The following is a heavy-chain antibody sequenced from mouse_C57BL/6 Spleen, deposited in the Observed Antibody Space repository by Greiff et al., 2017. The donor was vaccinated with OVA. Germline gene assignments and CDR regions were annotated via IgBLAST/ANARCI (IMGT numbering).Heavy chain of an antibody. D-gene: IGHD4-1*01. CDR1: GFSLSTSGMG. CDR3: ARRAGGGKDYLDY. J-gene: IGHJ2*01. V-gene: IGHV8-12*01. CDR2: IYWDDDK. Sequence: QVTLKVSGPGILQSSQTLSLPCSFSGFSLSTSGMGVSWIRQPSGKGLEWLALIYWDDDKRYNPSLKSRLTISKDTSRNQVFLKITSVDTAETATDYWARRAGGGKDYLDYWGQGTTLTVSS.